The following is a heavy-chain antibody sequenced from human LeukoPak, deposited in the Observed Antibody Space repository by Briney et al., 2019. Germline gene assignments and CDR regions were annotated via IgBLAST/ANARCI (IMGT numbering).Heavy chain of an antibody. CDR2: ISGDSSTK. V-gene: IGHV3-48*02. J-gene: IGHJ4*01. CDR1: GFTIDTYR. Sequence: GGSLRLSCAVSGFTIDTYRMNWVRQAPGKRLEWVSYISGDSSTKYYVDSVKGRFTISRDVAKSSLYLQMNSPRDEDTAIYYCTRNSTYGDYDYWGQGTLVTASS. D-gene: IGHD4-17*01. CDR3: TRNSTYGDYDY.